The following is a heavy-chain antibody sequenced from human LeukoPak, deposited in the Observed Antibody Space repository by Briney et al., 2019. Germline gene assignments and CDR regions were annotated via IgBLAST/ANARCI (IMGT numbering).Heavy chain of an antibody. V-gene: IGHV1-18*01. D-gene: IGHD6-13*01. Sequence: GASVKASCKASGYSFNSYGIGWVRQAPGQGLEWMGWLSVYNGHTSYAQKFQGVFTMTTDTSTDTAYMELRSLRSDDTAVYYCARLLVTEYKSGWYGHNFDHWGQGTQVTVSS. CDR2: LSVYNGHT. J-gene: IGHJ4*02. CDR3: ARLLVTEYKSGWYGHNFDH. CDR1: GYSFNSYG.